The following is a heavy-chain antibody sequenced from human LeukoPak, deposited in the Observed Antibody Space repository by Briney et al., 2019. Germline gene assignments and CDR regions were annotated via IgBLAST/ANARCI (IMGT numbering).Heavy chain of an antibody. CDR1: GGSISSYY. D-gene: IGHD1-26*01. V-gene: IGHV4-59*01. CDR3: ARLSGSPWY. CDR2: ISNSGGT. J-gene: IGHJ4*02. Sequence: SETLSLTCTVSGGSISSYYWSWIRQPPGKGLEWIGYISNSGGTNYNPSLKSRVTISVETSKNQLSLKLTSVTAADTAVCYCARLSGSPWYWGQGTLVTVSS.